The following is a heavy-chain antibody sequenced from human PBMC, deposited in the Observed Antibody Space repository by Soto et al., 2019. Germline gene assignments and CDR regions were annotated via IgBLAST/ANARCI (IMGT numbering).Heavy chain of an antibody. CDR3: ARLPSRHLVDY. Sequence: TSETLSLTCTVSGSSINSSGYYWGWIRQPPGKGLEWIGSMFYGVSTYYNPSLKSRVTVSVDTSKNQFSLNLRSVTAADTAVYYCARLPSRHLVDYWGQGTLVTVSS. CDR2: MFYGVST. D-gene: IGHD3-3*02. V-gene: IGHV4-39*01. J-gene: IGHJ4*02. CDR1: GSSINSSGYY.